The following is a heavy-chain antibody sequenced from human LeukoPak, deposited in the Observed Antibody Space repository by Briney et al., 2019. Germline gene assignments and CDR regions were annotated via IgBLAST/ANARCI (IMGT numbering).Heavy chain of an antibody. V-gene: IGHV3-7*01. Sequence: PGGSLRLSCAASGFTFSSYWMSWVRQAPGKGLEWVANIKQDGSDKYYVDSVKGRFTISRDNAKNSLYLQMNSLRAEDTPVYYCASEYSSSAPYYYYYMDVWGKGTTVTVSS. CDR3: ASEYSSSAPYYYYYMDV. J-gene: IGHJ6*03. CDR2: IKQDGSDK. CDR1: GFTFSSYW. D-gene: IGHD6-6*01.